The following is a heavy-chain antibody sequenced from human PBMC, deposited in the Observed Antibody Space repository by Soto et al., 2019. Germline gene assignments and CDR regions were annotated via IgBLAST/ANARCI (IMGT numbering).Heavy chain of an antibody. CDR1: GFTFSSYS. Sequence: TGGSLRLSCAASGFTFSSYSMNWVRQSPGKGLEWVSSISSSSSYIYYADSVKGRFTISRDNAKNSLYLQMNSLRAEDTAVYYCARDFISGSIAELFDPWGQGTLVTVSS. CDR2: ISSSSSYI. CDR3: ARDFISGSIAELFDP. D-gene: IGHD6-6*01. J-gene: IGHJ5*02. V-gene: IGHV3-21*01.